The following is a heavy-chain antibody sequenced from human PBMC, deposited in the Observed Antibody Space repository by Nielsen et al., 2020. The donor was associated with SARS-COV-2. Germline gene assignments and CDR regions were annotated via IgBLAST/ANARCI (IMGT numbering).Heavy chain of an antibody. D-gene: IGHD6-19*01. CDR3: ARAVRISGWRVGYYFDY. V-gene: IGHV3-13*01. J-gene: IGHJ4*02. CDR2: IGTAGDT. CDR1: GFTFSSYD. Sequence: GESLKISCAASGFTFSSYDMHWVRQATGKGLEWVSAIGTAGDTYYPGSVKGRFTISRENAKNSLYLQMNSLRAGDTAVYYCARAVRISGWRVGYYFDYWGQGTLVTVSS.